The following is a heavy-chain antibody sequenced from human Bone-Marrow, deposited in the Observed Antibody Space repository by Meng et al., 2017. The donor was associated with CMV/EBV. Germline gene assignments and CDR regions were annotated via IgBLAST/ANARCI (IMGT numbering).Heavy chain of an antibody. CDR2: INHSGST. CDR3: ARGRSYYYDMDV. V-gene: IGHV4-34*01. J-gene: IGHJ6*02. Sequence: SETLSLTCAVYGGSFSGYYWSWIRQPPGKGLEWIGEINHSGSTNYNPSLKSRVTISVDTSKNQFSLKLSSVTAADTAVYYCARGRSYYYDMDVWGQGTTVTVSS. CDR1: GGSFSGYY.